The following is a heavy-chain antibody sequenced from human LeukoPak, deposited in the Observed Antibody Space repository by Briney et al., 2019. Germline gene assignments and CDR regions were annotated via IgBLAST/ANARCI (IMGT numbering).Heavy chain of an antibody. J-gene: IGHJ5*02. CDR3: AKDRGAKKEFDL. CDR2: ISGSGGST. Sequence: GGSLRLSCAASGFTFSSYAMSWVRQAPGEGLEWGSAISGSGGSTYYADSVKGRFTISRDNSKNTLYLQMNSLRAEHTAVYYCAKDRGAKKEFDLWGQGTLVTVSS. CDR1: GFTFSSYA. V-gene: IGHV3-23*01. D-gene: IGHD3-10*01.